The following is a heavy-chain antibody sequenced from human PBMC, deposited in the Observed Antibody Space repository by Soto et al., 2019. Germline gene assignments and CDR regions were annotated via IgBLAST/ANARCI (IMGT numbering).Heavy chain of an antibody. J-gene: IGHJ5*02. Sequence: GGSLRLSCAASGFTFSTYSMNWVRQAPGKGLEWIAYITSSSSTIFYADSVKGRFTISRDNAKNSLYLQMNSLRDEDTSVYYCARDNGIAGSFDPWGQGTLVTVSS. V-gene: IGHV3-48*02. CDR3: ARDNGIAGSFDP. CDR2: ITSSSSTI. CDR1: GFTFSTYS. D-gene: IGHD2-15*01.